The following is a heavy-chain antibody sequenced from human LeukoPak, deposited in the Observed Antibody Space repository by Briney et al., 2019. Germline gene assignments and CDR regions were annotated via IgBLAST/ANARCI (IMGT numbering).Heavy chain of an antibody. CDR2: IWYDGSNK. D-gene: IGHD2-15*01. Sequence: QAGGSLRLSCAASGFTFSSYGMHWVRQAPGKGLEWVAVIWYDGSNKYYADSVKGRFTISRDNSKNTLYLQMNILRAEDTAVYYCARDFCSGGSCYPDAFDIWGQGTMVTVSS. J-gene: IGHJ3*02. CDR1: GFTFSSYG. V-gene: IGHV3-33*01. CDR3: ARDFCSGGSCYPDAFDI.